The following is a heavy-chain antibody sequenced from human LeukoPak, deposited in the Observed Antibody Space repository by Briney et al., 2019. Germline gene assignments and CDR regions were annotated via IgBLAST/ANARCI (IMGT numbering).Heavy chain of an antibody. CDR3: ARDSDRWNNNFDH. Sequence: SQTLSLICAISGDTVSSNSAAWNWIRQSPSRGLEWLGRTYYRSKWYNDYAGSVKSRISINSDTSKNQFSLHLNSVTPEDTAVYYCARDSDRWNNNFDHWGQGTLVTVSS. V-gene: IGHV6-1*01. CDR1: GDTVSSNSAA. D-gene: IGHD1/OR15-1a*01. J-gene: IGHJ4*02. CDR2: TYYRSKWYN.